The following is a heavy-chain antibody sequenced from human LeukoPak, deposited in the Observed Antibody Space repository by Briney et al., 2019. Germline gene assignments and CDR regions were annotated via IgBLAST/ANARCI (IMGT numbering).Heavy chain of an antibody. D-gene: IGHD2-8*02. CDR2: ISGSGGST. V-gene: IGHV3-23*01. Sequence: GGSLRLSCAASGFTFSSYAMSWVRQAPGKGLEWVSAISGSGGSTYYADSVKGRFTISRDNSKNTVYLQMNSLRAEDTAVYYCARDSDTETGWYYYGMDVWGQGTTVTVSS. J-gene: IGHJ6*02. CDR3: ARDSDTETGWYYYGMDV. CDR1: GFTFSSYA.